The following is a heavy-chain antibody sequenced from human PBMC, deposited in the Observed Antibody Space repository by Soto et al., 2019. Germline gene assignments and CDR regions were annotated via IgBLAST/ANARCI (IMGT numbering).Heavy chain of an antibody. Sequence: QVQLVQSGAEVKMPGASVKVSCKASGYTFTSYYMHWVRQAPGQGLEWMGIINPSGGSTTYAQKFQGRVTMTRDTSTNTVYLELSSLRSEDTAVYYCARGYATKGYYWCQGTLVTVSS. CDR1: GYTFTSYY. D-gene: IGHD2-2*01. CDR2: INPSGGST. J-gene: IGHJ4*02. V-gene: IGHV1-46*03. CDR3: ARGYATKGYY.